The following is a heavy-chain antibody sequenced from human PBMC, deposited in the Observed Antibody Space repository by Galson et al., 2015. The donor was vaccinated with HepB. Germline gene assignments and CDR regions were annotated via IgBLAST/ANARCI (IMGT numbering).Heavy chain of an antibody. CDR3: AKATGTQGPYYYYGMDV. D-gene: IGHD1-1*01. CDR2: IWYDGSNK. V-gene: IGHV3-33*06. Sequence: SLRLSCAASGFTFSSYGMHWVRQAPGKGLEWVAVIWYDGSNKYYADSVKGRFTISRDSSKNTLYLQMNSLRAEDTAVYYCAKATGTQGPYYYYGMDVWGQGTTVTVSS. CDR1: GFTFSSYG. J-gene: IGHJ6*02.